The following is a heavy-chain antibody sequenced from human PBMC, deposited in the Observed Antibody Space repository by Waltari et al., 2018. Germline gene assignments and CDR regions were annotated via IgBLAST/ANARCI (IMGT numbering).Heavy chain of an antibody. CDR3: ARGSADFVRFWDS. V-gene: IGHV3-7*03. J-gene: IGHJ4*02. Sequence: EVYLAESGGGLVQPGGSLGLSCVASGFPLRMYSMSWVRQAPGKGLEWVANIKFDGTGEYYVDSVRGRFTISRDNTKNSLYLQMNRLRDDDTAVYYCARGSADFVRFWDSWGQGTLVTVSS. CDR2: IKFDGTGE. CDR1: GFPLRMYS. D-gene: IGHD3-10*01.